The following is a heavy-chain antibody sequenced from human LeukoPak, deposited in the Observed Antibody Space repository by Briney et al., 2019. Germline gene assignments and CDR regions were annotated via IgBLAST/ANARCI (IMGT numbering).Heavy chain of an antibody. CDR3: ARHGSGYCSGGSCYNWFDP. CDR2: IYYSGST. D-gene: IGHD2-15*01. V-gene: IGHV4-39*01. CDR1: GGSISSSSYY. Sequence: PSETLSLTCTVSGGSISSSSYYWGWIRQPPGRGLEWIGSIYYSGSTYYNPSLKSRVTISVDTSKNQFSLKLSSVTDADTAVHYCARHGSGYCSGGSCYNWFDPWGQGTLVTVSS. J-gene: IGHJ5*02.